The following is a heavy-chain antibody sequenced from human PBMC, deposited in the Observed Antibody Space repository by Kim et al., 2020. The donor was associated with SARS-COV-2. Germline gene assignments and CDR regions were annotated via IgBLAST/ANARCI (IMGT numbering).Heavy chain of an antibody. CDR3: ARHRGDYYGMDV. CDR1: GGSISSSSYY. J-gene: IGHJ6*02. CDR2: IYYSGST. V-gene: IGHV4-39*01. Sequence: SETLSLTCTVSGGSISSSSYYWGWIRQPPGKGLEWIGSIYYSGSTYYNPSLKSRVTISVDTSKNQFSLKLSSVTAADTAVYYCARHRGDYYGMDVWRQGT.